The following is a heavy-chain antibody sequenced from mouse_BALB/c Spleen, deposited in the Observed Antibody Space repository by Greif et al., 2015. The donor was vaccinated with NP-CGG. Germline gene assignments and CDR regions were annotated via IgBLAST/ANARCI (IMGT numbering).Heavy chain of an antibody. CDR3: ARGRDGDY. CDR2: INPSTGYT. D-gene: IGHD2-13*01. Sequence: VQLQQYGAELAKPGASVKMSCKASGYTFTSYWMHWVKQRPGQGLEWIGYINPSTGYTENNQKFKDKATLTADKSSSTAYMQLSSLTSEDSAVYDCARGRDGDYWGQGTTLTVSS. V-gene: IGHV1-7*01. CDR1: GYTFTSYW. J-gene: IGHJ2*01.